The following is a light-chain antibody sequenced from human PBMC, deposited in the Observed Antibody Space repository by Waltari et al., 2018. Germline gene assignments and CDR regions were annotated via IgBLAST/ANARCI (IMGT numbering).Light chain of an antibody. Sequence: SSELTQDPAVSVALGQTVRITCLGDSLSSYYAAWYQQKPGQAPLLVFYGRNNRPSGIPDRFDGSNSRSTAALTITGALAEDEADYYCSSRDNSYNHLVVFGGGTKLTVL. CDR3: SSRDNSYNHLVV. V-gene: IGLV3-19*01. CDR1: SLSSYY. CDR2: GRN. J-gene: IGLJ3*02.